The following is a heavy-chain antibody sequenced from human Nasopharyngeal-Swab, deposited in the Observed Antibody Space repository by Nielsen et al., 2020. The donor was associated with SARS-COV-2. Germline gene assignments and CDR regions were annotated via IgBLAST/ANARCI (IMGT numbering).Heavy chain of an antibody. J-gene: IGHJ6*02. CDR3: ARDRDYYYYGMDV. D-gene: IGHD3-10*01. CDR2: IYSGGST. V-gene: IGHV3-53*01. Sequence: GGSLRLSCAASGFTVSSNYMSWVRQAPGKGLEWASVIYSGGSTYYADSVKGRFTISRDNSKNTLYLQMNSLRAEDTAVYYCARDRDYYYYGMDVWGQGTTVTVSS. CDR1: GFTVSSNY.